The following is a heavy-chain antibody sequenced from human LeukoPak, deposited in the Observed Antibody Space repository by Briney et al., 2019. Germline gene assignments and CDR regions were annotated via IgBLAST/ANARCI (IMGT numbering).Heavy chain of an antibody. D-gene: IGHD3-22*01. V-gene: IGHV4-31*03. Sequence: PSETLSLTCTVSGGSISSGGYYWSWIRQHPGKGLEWIGYIYYSGSTYYNPSLKSRVTVSVDTSKNQFSLKLSSVTAADTAVYYCARVYYDSSGYHLLGYWGQGTLVTVSS. CDR1: GGSISSGGYY. CDR2: IYYSGST. J-gene: IGHJ4*02. CDR3: ARVYYDSSGYHLLGY.